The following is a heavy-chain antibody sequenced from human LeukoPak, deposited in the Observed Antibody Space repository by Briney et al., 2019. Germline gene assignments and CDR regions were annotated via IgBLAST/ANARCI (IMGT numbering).Heavy chain of an antibody. D-gene: IGHD6-13*01. CDR2: IYPGDSDT. Sequence: GESLKISCKASVFSFTNYWIAWVRQKPGEGLEWMGNIYPGDSDTRYNPSFQGQVTISADKSISTAYLQWSSLKASDTAMYYCARQIRRGYSSSEYWGQGTLVTVSS. V-gene: IGHV5-51*01. CDR3: ARQIRRGYSSSEY. CDR1: VFSFTNYW. J-gene: IGHJ4*02.